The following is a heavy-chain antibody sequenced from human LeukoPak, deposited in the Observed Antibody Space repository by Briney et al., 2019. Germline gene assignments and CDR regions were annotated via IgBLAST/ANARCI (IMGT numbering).Heavy chain of an antibody. J-gene: IGHJ3*02. CDR1: GFTFSSYV. CDR3: ARGYSNYGYAFDI. Sequence: PGGSLRLSCTASGFTFSSYVMSWVRQAPGKGLEWVSSISSSSIYIYYGDSVKGRFTISRDNARNSLYLQMNSLRAEDTAVYYCARGYSNYGYAFDIWGQGTMVTVSS. D-gene: IGHD4-11*01. V-gene: IGHV3-21*01. CDR2: ISSSSIYI.